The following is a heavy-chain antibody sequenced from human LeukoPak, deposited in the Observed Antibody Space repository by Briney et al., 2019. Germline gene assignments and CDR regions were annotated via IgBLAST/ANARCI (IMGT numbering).Heavy chain of an antibody. CDR3: ARVIRRYFDY. CDR2: IYYSGST. J-gene: IGHJ4*02. D-gene: IGHD6-6*01. V-gene: IGHV4-34*01. CDR1: GGSFSDYY. Sequence: SETLSLTCAVYGGSFSDYYWTWIRQPPGKGLEWIGNIYYSGSTYYNPSLKSRVTISVDTSKNQFSLKLSSVTAADTAVYYCARVIRRYFDYWGQGTLVTVSS.